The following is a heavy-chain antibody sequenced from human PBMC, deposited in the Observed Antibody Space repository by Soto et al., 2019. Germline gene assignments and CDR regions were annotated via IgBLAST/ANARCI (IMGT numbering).Heavy chain of an antibody. D-gene: IGHD5-12*01. Sequence: PGGSLRLSCAASGFTFSSYEMNWVRQAPGTGLEWVSYIDYSGSRTDYTDSVKGRFTISRDNAKNSLYLQMNSLRAEDTAVYYCVRDRSLLVPTSIDYWGHGTLVTVSS. CDR1: GFTFSSYE. CDR3: VRDRSLLVPTSIDY. V-gene: IGHV3-48*03. CDR2: IDYSGSRT. J-gene: IGHJ4*01.